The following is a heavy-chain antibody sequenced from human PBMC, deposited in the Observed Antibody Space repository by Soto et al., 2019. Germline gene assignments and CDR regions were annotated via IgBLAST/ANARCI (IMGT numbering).Heavy chain of an antibody. V-gene: IGHV3-13*01. CDR3: AKELAAAGPFDY. D-gene: IGHD6-13*01. CDR1: GFTFSSYD. Sequence: RLSCTASGFTFSSYDMHWVRQATGKGLEWVSAIGTAGDTYYPGSVKGRFTISRENAKNSLYLQMNSLRAEDTAVYYCAKELAAAGPFDYWGQGTLVTVSS. J-gene: IGHJ4*02. CDR2: IGTAGDT.